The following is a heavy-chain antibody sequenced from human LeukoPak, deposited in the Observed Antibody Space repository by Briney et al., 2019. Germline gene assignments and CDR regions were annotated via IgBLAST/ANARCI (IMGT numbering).Heavy chain of an antibody. Sequence: GGSLRLSCTASGFTFGDYAMSWVRQAPGKGLEWVGFIRSKAYGGTTEHAASVKGRFTISRDDSKSIAYLQMNSLKTEDTAVYYCTRAFLVSWELRGDWFDPWGQGTLVTVSS. CDR3: TRAFLVSWELRGDWFDP. D-gene: IGHD1-26*01. CDR1: GFTFGDYA. V-gene: IGHV3-49*04. J-gene: IGHJ5*02. CDR2: IRSKAYGGTT.